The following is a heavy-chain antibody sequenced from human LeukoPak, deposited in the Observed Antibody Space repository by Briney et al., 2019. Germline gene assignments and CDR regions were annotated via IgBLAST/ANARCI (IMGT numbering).Heavy chain of an antibody. CDR2: IYHSGST. CDR3: ARLRYGDYLPDY. CDR1: GGSISSGGYS. Sequence: SETLSLTCAVSGGSISSGGYSWSWIRQPPGTGLEWIGYIYHSGSTYYNPSLKSRVTISVDRSKNQFSLKLSSVTAADTAVYYCARLRYGDYLPDYWGRGTLVTVSS. D-gene: IGHD4-17*01. J-gene: IGHJ4*02. V-gene: IGHV4-30-2*01.